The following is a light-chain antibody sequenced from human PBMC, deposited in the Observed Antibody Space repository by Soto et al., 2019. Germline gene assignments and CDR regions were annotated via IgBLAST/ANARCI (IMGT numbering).Light chain of an antibody. CDR2: KAS. CDR3: QQYNTYPLT. CDR1: QSISPW. Sequence: DIQMTQSPSTLSASVGDSVTITCRASQSISPWSAWYQQKPGKAPTLLIYKASSLEGGVPSRFSGSGSGTDFNITISSLQPDDFATYYCQQYNTYPLTFGGGTTVEIK. J-gene: IGKJ4*01. V-gene: IGKV1-5*03.